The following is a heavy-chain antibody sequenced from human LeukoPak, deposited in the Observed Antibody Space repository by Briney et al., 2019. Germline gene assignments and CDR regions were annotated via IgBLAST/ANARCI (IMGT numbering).Heavy chain of an antibody. J-gene: IGHJ5*02. CDR2: VYYDGAT. D-gene: IGHD2-21*01. CDR1: GGSISSSDYY. V-gene: IGHV4-39*01. CDR3: ARQYCGGDTCYSVGGSVS. Sequence: SETLSLTCTVSGGSISSSDYYWGWIRQPPGKGLAWIGSVYYDGATYYTPSLKSRVTMSIDTSKNQFSLRLNSVTAADTAVYYCARQYCGGDTCYSVGGSVSWGQGTLVTVSS.